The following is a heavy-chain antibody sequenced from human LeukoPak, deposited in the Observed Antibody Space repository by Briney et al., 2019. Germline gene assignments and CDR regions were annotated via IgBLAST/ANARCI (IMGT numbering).Heavy chain of an antibody. Sequence: SGGSLRLSCAASGFTFSSYGMHWVRQAPGKGLEWVAVIWYDGSNKYYADSVKGRFTISRDNSKNTLYLQMNSLRAEDTAVYYCARVSVRYSGYYDYYGMDVWGQGTTVTVSS. V-gene: IGHV3-33*01. CDR1: GFTFSSYG. CDR3: ARVSVRYSGYYDYYGMDV. D-gene: IGHD1-26*01. J-gene: IGHJ6*02. CDR2: IWYDGSNK.